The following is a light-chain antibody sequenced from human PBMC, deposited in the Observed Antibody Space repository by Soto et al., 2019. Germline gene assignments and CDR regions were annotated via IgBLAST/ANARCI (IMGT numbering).Light chain of an antibody. CDR3: QQFGSSGPLT. V-gene: IGKV3-20*01. Sequence: EVVLSQSPGTLSLSPGESATLSCRASQIVNTFYLAWYHQKPGQAPRLLIYGASSRATGIPDRFSASGSATDFSLTIRRLEPEDSAVYYCQQFGSSGPLTFGGGTKVEIK. CDR2: GAS. J-gene: IGKJ4*01. CDR1: QIVNTFY.